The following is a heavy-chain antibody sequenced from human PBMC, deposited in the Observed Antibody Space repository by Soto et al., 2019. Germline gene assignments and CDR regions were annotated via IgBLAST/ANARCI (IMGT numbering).Heavy chain of an antibody. Sequence: GSVKVSCKASGYTFTSYAMHWVRQAPGQRLEWMGWINAGNGNTKYSQKFQGRVTITRDTSASTAYMELSSLRSEDTAVYYCAREPAPYSSSWYGIDYWGQGTLVTVSS. CDR2: INAGNGNT. D-gene: IGHD6-13*01. J-gene: IGHJ4*02. CDR3: AREPAPYSSSWYGIDY. V-gene: IGHV1-3*01. CDR1: GYTFTSYA.